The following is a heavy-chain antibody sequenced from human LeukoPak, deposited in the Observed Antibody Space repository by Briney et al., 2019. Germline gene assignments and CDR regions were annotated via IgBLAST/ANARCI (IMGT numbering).Heavy chain of an antibody. CDR2: MNPNSGNT. V-gene: IGHV1-8*01. CDR1: GYTFTSYD. Sequence: GASVKVSCKASGYTFTSYDINWVRQAPGQGLEWMGWMNPNSGNTGYAQKFQGRVTMTRNTSISTAYMELSSLRSEDTAVYYCARGRWNVLFHFDYWGQGTLVTVSS. CDR3: ARGRWNVLFHFDY. J-gene: IGHJ4*02. D-gene: IGHD1-1*01.